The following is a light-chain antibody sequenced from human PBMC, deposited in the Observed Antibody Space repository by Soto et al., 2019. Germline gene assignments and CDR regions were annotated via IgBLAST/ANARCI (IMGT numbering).Light chain of an antibody. CDR2: EVS. J-gene: IGLJ1*01. V-gene: IGLV2-14*01. CDR1: SSDVGAFSY. Sequence: QSALTQPASVSGSPGQSITISCTGTSSDVGAFSYVSWYQQHPGKAPKLIIFEVSDRPSVVSYRFSGSKSANTASLTISGLQADDEADYDCTSYTGTNTHYVFGPGNKVTV. CDR3: TSYTGTNTHYV.